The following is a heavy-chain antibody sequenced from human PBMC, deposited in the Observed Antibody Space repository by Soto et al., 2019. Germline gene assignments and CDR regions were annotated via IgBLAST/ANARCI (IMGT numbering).Heavy chain of an antibody. J-gene: IGHJ4*02. CDR2: IYYSGST. CDR1: GGSISSGGYY. CDR3: ARGRDGYNLYFDY. D-gene: IGHD5-12*01. V-gene: IGHV4-31*03. Sequence: SETLSLTCTVSGGSISSGGYYWSWIRQHPVKGLEWIGYIYYSGSTYYNPSLKSRVTISVDTSKNQFSLKLSSVTAADTAVYYCARGRDGYNLYFDYWGQGTLVTVSS.